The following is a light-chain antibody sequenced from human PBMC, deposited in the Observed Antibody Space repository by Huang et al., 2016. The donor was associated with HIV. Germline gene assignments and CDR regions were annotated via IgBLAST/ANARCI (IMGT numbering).Light chain of an antibody. CDR2: RAS. CDR3: QQYNTYLYT. J-gene: IGKJ2*01. CDR1: QNINTW. V-gene: IGKV1-5*03. Sequence: DIRMTQSPSTLSASVGDRVAITCRASQNINTWLAWYQQKPGRAPNLLIYRASSLQSGVPSRFTGSGSGTEFTLTISSLQPDDLATYYCQQYNTYLYTFGQGTKLQI.